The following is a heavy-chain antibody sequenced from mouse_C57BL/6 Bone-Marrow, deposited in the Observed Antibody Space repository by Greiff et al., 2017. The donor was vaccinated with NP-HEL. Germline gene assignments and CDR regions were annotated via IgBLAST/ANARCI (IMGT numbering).Heavy chain of an antibody. J-gene: IGHJ4*01. V-gene: IGHV1-26*01. D-gene: IGHD3-2*02. Sequence: VQLQQSGPELVKPGASVKISCKASGYTFTDYYMNWVKQSHGKSLEWIGDINPNNGGTSYNQKFKGKATLTVDKSSSTAYMELRSLTSEDSAVYYCARIDSSGHYYYAMDYWGQGTSVTVSS. CDR3: ARIDSSGHYYYAMDY. CDR2: INPNNGGT. CDR1: GYTFTDYY.